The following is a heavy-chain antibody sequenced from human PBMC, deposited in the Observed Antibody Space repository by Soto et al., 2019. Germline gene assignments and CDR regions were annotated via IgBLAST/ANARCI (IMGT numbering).Heavy chain of an antibody. CDR1: GGSTSSGAYY. CDR2: MHYSGSA. Sequence: QVQLQESGPGLVKPSQTLSLTCTVSGGSTSSGAYYWGWTRQHSGKGLEWIGYMHYSGSASYNPSLKTRVTTSVAPSMNQFSLKLSSVTAADTAMYYCARYFFDSSGYSTWFDSWGQGTLVTVSS. D-gene: IGHD3-22*01. J-gene: IGHJ5*01. V-gene: IGHV4-31*03. CDR3: ARYFFDSSGYSTWFDS.